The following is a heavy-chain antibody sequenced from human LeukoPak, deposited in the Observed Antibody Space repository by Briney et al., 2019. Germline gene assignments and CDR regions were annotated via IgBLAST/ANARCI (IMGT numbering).Heavy chain of an antibody. CDR3: ARGFSRGGYYFDY. D-gene: IGHD3-10*01. Sequence: GGSLRLSCTASGFTFSDYNMNWVRQAPGKGLEWISSIKGRFTISRDNAKNSLYLQMNSLRAEDTAVYYCARGFSRGGYYFDYWGQGTLVTVSS. J-gene: IGHJ4*02. V-gene: IGHV3-69-1*01. CDR2: I. CDR1: GFTFSDYN.